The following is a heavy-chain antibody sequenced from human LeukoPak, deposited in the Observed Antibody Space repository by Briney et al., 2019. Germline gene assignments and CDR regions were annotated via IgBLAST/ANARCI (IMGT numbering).Heavy chain of an antibody. D-gene: IGHD5-18*01. V-gene: IGHV4-31*03. CDR1: GGSISNGAYY. CDR3: ARANSYDCLFDY. CDR2: INYSGTT. J-gene: IGHJ4*02. Sequence: TLSLTCTVSGGSISNGAYYWSWIRQRPGKGLEWIGYINYSGTTYYNPSLQSRVTISGDTSKRQFSLNLRSVTAADTAVYYCARANSYDCLFDYWGQGTLVTVSS.